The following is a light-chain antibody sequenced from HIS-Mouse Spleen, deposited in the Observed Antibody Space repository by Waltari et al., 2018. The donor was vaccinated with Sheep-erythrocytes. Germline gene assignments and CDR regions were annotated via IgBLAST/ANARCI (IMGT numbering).Light chain of an antibody. Sequence: QSALTQPASVSGSPGPSITIPCTGTSSAFGSYNLVSWYQQHPGKAPKLMIYEGSKRPSGVSNRFSGSKSGNTASLTISGLQAEDEADYYCCSYAGSSTPWVFGGGTKLTVL. CDR3: CSYAGSSTPWV. CDR2: EGS. CDR1: SSAFGSYNL. V-gene: IGLV2-23*01. J-gene: IGLJ3*02.